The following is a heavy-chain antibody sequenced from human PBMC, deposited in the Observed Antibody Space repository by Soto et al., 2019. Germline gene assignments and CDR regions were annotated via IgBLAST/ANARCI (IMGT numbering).Heavy chain of an antibody. J-gene: IGHJ4*02. CDR3: AKEWSYSSGWSHVDY. D-gene: IGHD6-19*01. V-gene: IGHV3-23*01. Sequence: EVQLLESGGGLVQPGGSLRLSCAASGFTFSSYAMSWVRQAPGKGLEWVSAISGSGCSTYYADSVKGRFTISRDNSKTPLYLQVTSLRAEDTAVYYCAKEWSYSSGWSHVDYWGQGTLVTVSS. CDR2: ISGSGCST. CDR1: GFTFSSYA.